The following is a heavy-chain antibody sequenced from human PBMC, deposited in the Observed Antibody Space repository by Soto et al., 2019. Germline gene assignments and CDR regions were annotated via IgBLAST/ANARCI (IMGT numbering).Heavy chain of an antibody. J-gene: IGHJ1*01. V-gene: IGHV2-5*01. CDR1: GFSLSTSGVG. D-gene: IGHD3-16*02. CDR2: IYWNDDE. CDR3: ADSRYTSKYFQN. Sequence: SGPTLVNPTQTLTLTCTFSGFSLSTSGVGVGWIRQPPGKALEWLALIYWNDDERYSPSLQSRLTITKDTSKNQVILTMTNLDPVDTGTYCCADSRYTSKYFQNWGQGTLVTVSS.